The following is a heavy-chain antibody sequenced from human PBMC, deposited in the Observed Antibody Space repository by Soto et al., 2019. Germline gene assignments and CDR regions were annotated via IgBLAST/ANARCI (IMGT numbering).Heavy chain of an antibody. D-gene: IGHD6-13*01. Sequence: PGGSLRLSCAASGFTFSSYAISWFRQAPGKGLEWVSAISGSGGSTYYADSVKGRFTISRDNSKNTLYLQMNSLRAEDTAVYYCAQVHIPYSSRPTYFDYWGQGTLVPVSS. J-gene: IGHJ4*02. CDR2: ISGSGGST. V-gene: IGHV3-23*01. CDR1: GFTFSSYA. CDR3: AQVHIPYSSRPTYFDY.